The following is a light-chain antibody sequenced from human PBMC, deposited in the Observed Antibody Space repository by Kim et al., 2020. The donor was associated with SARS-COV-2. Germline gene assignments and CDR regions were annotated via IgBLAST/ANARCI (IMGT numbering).Light chain of an antibody. CDR3: QQRSNWPPIT. Sequence: PGERATLSCRASQSVSSYLAWYQQKPGQAHRLLIYDASNRATGIPARFSGSGSGTDFTLTISSLEPEDFVVYYCQQRSNWPPITFGQGTRLEIK. CDR2: DAS. CDR1: QSVSSY. V-gene: IGKV3-11*01. J-gene: IGKJ5*01.